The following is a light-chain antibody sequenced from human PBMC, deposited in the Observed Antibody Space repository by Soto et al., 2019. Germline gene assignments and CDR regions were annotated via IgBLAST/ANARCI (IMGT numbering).Light chain of an antibody. CDR2: AAS. CDR1: QGLSSD. J-gene: IGKJ5*01. Sequence: DIQLTQSPSFLSASVGDRVTITCRASQGLSSDLAWYQQKPGKAPKLLIYAASTLQSGVPSRFSGGGSGTEFTLTISSPQPEDFATYYCQQLNSYPITFGQGTRLEI. V-gene: IGKV1-9*01. CDR3: QQLNSYPIT.